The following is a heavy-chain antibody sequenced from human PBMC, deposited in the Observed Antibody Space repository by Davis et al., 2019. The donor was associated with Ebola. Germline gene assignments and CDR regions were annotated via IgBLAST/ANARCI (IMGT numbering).Heavy chain of an antibody. V-gene: IGHV1-69*13. CDR2: IIPIFDTK. CDR1: GGTFSSSG. CDR3: AREASRAYLY. J-gene: IGHJ4*02. Sequence: SVKVSCKASGGTFSSSGIIWVRQAPGRGFEWMGGIIPIFDTKTYAQKFLGRVIITADESTSTAYMELSSLKSEDSAVYYCAREASRAYLYWGQGTLVTVSS.